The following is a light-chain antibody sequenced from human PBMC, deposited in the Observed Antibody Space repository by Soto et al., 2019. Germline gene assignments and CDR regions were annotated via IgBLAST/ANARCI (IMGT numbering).Light chain of an antibody. J-gene: IGKJ1*01. CDR2: AAS. CDR3: QQYNSYS. CDR1: QDISRY. V-gene: IGKV1-8*01. Sequence: AIRMTQCASSLSASTGDQVSIICRANQDISRYLAWYQQKPWKAPKLQIYAASALRSGVPSRFSGSGSGTEFNLSISGLQPDDFATYYCQQYNSYSFGQGTKVDIK.